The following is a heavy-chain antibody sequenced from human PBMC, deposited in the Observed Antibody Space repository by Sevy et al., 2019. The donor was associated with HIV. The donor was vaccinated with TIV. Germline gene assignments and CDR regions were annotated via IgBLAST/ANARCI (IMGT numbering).Heavy chain of an antibody. J-gene: IGHJ6*03. Sequence: GESLKISCKASGYTFTSYGISWVRQAPGQGLEWMGWISAYNGNTNYAQKLQGRVTMTTDTSTSTAYMELRSLRSDDTAVYYCARDQDGYNAEYYYYMDVWGKGTTVTVSS. D-gene: IGHD5-12*01. CDR3: ARDQDGYNAEYYYYMDV. V-gene: IGHV1-18*01. CDR2: ISAYNGNT. CDR1: GYTFTSYG.